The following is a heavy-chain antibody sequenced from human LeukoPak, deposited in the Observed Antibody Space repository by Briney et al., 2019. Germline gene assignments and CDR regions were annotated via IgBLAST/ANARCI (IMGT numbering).Heavy chain of an antibody. CDR3: ASLSDFWSGHYYYDYMDV. CDR2: IIPIFGTA. J-gene: IGHJ6*03. D-gene: IGHD3-3*01. Sequence: SVKVSCKASGGTFSSYAISWVRQAPGQGLEWLGGIIPIFGTANYAQKFQGRVTITTDESTSTAYMELSSLRSEDTAVYYCASLSDFWSGHYYYDYMDVWGKGTTVTVSS. V-gene: IGHV1-69*05. CDR1: GGTFSSYA.